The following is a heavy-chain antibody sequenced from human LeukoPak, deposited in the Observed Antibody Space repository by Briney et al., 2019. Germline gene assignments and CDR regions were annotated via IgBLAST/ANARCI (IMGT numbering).Heavy chain of an antibody. V-gene: IGHV1-69*13. Sequence: ASVKVSCKASGGTFSSYAISWVRQAPGQGLEWMGGIIPIFGTANYAQKFQGRVTITADESTSTAYMELSSLRSDDTAVYYCARSFENYYYDSSGPDAFDIWGQGTMVTVSS. CDR3: ARSFENYYYDSSGPDAFDI. CDR2: IIPIFGTA. J-gene: IGHJ3*02. D-gene: IGHD3-22*01. CDR1: GGTFSSYA.